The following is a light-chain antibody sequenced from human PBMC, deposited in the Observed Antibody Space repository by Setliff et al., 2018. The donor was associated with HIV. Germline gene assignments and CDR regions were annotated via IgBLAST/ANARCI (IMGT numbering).Light chain of an antibody. CDR1: ASDIGYYTY. J-gene: IGLJ1*01. Sequence: QSVLTQPPSASGSPGQSVTISCTGTASDIGYYTYVSWYQQYPGKAPTLVINDGSRRPSDIPSRFSGSRSGNTASLTVSGLQPEDEADYYCSSYAGNNNYVFGTGTKVTVL. V-gene: IGLV2-8*01. CDR3: SSYAGNNNYV. CDR2: DGS.